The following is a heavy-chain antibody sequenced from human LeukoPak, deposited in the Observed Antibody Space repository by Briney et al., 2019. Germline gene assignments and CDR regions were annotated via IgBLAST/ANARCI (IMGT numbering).Heavy chain of an antibody. V-gene: IGHV1-24*01. CDR2: FDPEDGET. J-gene: IGHJ4*02. Sequence: ASVKVSCKVSGYTLTELSMHWVRQAPGKGLEWMGGFDPEDGETIYAQKFQGRVTMTEDTSTDTAYMELSSLRSEDTAVYYCARGPYYYDSSGYLELDYWGQGTLVTVSS. CDR1: GYTLTELS. CDR3: ARGPYYYDSSGYLELDY. D-gene: IGHD3-22*01.